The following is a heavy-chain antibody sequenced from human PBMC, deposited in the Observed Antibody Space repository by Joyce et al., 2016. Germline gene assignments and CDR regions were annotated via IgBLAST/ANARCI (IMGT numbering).Heavy chain of an antibody. CDR2: INTNTGNP. CDR1: GYTFTSYS. V-gene: IGHV7-4-1*02. Sequence: QVQLVQSGSEVKKPGASVKVSCKGSGYTFTSYSINWVRQAPGQGLEWMGWINTNTGNPTYAQGFTGRFVFSLDTSDSTAYLEISSLRSDDTAVYYCARGDWFAPWGQGALLIVSS. CDR3: ARGDWFAP. J-gene: IGHJ5*02.